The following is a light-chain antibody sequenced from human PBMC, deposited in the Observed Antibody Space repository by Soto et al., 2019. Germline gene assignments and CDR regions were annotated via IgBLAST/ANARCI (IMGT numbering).Light chain of an antibody. CDR2: DAS. V-gene: IGKV1-5*01. Sequence: IQMTQSPSTLSASVGDRVTITCRASQNINAWLAWYQQKPGKAPKLLISDASSLESGVTSRFSGSGSGTEFTLTISGLQPDDFATYYCQHYRLYSPWTFGQGTKVEI. CDR1: QNINAW. J-gene: IGKJ1*01. CDR3: QHYRLYSPWT.